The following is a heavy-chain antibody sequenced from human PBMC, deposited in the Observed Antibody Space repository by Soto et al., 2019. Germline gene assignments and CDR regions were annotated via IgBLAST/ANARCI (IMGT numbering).Heavy chain of an antibody. Sequence: QVQLQESGPGLVKPSETLSLTCTVSGGSVSSGSYYWSWIRQPPGKGLEWIGYIYYSGSTNYNPTLKRRVTISVDTSKNQFSLKLSSVTAADTAVYYCARGDYYYGSGSYDYWGQGTLVTVSS. D-gene: IGHD3-10*01. CDR3: ARGDYYYGSGSYDY. CDR1: GGSVSSGSYY. J-gene: IGHJ4*02. CDR2: IYYSGST. V-gene: IGHV4-61*01.